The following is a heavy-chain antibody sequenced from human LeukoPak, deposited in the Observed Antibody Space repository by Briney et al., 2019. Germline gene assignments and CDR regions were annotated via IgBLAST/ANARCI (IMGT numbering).Heavy chain of an antibody. CDR3: ARDLANYYYYYMDV. V-gene: IGHV3-21*01. CDR1: GFTFSSYN. CDR2: ISSSGSYI. D-gene: IGHD2-21*01. Sequence: GGSLRLSCAASGFTFSSYNMNWVRQAPGKGLEWVSSISSSGSYIYYADSMKGRFTISRDNAKNSLYLQMNSLRAEDTAVYYCARDLANYYYYYMDVWGKGTTVTVSS. J-gene: IGHJ6*03.